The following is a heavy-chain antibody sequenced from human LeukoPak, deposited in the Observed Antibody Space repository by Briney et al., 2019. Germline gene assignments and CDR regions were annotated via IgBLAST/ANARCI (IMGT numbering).Heavy chain of an antibody. CDR2: IKSKTDGGTT. D-gene: IGHD5-24*01. Sequence: GGSLRLSCAASGFTFSNAWMSWVRQAPGKGLEWVGRIKSKTDGGTTDYAAPVKGRFTISRDDSKNTLYLQMNSLKTEDTAVYYCWGDGYIREDAFDIWGQGTMVTVSS. CDR1: GFTFSNAW. V-gene: IGHV3-15*01. J-gene: IGHJ3*02. CDR3: WGDGYIREDAFDI.